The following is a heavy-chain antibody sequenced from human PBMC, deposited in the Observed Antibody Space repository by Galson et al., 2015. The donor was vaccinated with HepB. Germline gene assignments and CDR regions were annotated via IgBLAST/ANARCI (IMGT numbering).Heavy chain of an antibody. CDR3: ARGPALELFDY. J-gene: IGHJ4*02. V-gene: IGHV1-3*01. D-gene: IGHD1-7*01. Sequence: KFQGRVTITRDTSASTAYMELSSLRSEGTAVYYCARGPALELFDYWGQGTLVTVSS.